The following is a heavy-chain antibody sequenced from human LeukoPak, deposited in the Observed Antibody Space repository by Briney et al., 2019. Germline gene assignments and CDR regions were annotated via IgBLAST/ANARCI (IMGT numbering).Heavy chain of an antibody. CDR1: GFTFSSYS. J-gene: IGHJ4*02. CDR3: ARDPGYSSSWYYFDY. CDR2: ISSSSSYT. V-gene: IGHV3-21*05. Sequence: GGSLRLSCAASGFTFSSYSMNWVRQAPGKGLEWVSYISSSSSYTNYADSVKGRFTISRDNAKNSLYLQMNSLRAEDTAVCYCARDPGYSSSWYYFDYWGQGTLVTVSS. D-gene: IGHD6-13*01.